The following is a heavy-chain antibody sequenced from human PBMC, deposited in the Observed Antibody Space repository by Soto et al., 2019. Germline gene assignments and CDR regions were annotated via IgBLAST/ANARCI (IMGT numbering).Heavy chain of an antibody. D-gene: IGHD2-15*01. V-gene: IGHV1-3*01. CDR1: GYTFSSYA. Sequence: ASVKVSCKASGYTFSSYAIHWVRQAPGQGLEWMGWILAGNGNTKYSQSFQGRVTISRDTSATTAYMELNSLRSEDTAVYYCARGVAFLDYWGQGTLVTVSS. CDR3: ARGVAFLDY. CDR2: ILAGNGNT. J-gene: IGHJ4*02.